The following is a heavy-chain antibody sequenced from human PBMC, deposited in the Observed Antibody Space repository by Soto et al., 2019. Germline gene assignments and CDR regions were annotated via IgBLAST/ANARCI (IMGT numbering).Heavy chain of an antibody. D-gene: IGHD3-22*01. CDR2: ISLDDSET. CDR1: GDTSSSFW. V-gene: IGHV5-51*01. Sequence: GESLKISCKASGDTSSSFWIAWVRQEPEKGLEWMGTISLDDSETTYSPSFQGQVTISADKSLNAAYLQWNSLKASDTAIFYCAKSDYFHTSGSLYGLDVWGQGTTVTVSS. CDR3: AKSDYFHTSGSLYGLDV. J-gene: IGHJ6*02.